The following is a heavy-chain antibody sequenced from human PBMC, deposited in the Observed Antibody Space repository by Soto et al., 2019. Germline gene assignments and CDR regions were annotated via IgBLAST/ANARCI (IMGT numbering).Heavy chain of an antibody. CDR3: ARGGYGSGSYAFLYYMDV. D-gene: IGHD3-10*01. CDR2: MNPNSGNT. V-gene: IGHV1-8*01. J-gene: IGHJ6*03. Sequence: QVQLVQSGAEVKKPGASVKVSCKASGYTFTSYDINWVRQATGQGLEWMGWMNPNSGNTGYAQKFQGRVTMNRNTSISTAYMELSSLRSEDTAVYYCARGGYGSGSYAFLYYMDVWGKGTTVTVSS. CDR1: GYTFTSYD.